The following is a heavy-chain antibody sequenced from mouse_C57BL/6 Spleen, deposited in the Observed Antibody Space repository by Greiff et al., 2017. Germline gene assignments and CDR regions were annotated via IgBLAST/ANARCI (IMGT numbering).Heavy chain of an antibody. CDR1: GYAFSSYW. CDR2: IYPGDGDT. CDR3: ARSGITTVVLDY. V-gene: IGHV1-80*01. J-gene: IGHJ2*01. Sequence: VKLQESGAELVKPGASVKISCKASGYAFSSYWMNWVKQRPGKGLEWIGQIYPGDGDTNYNGKFKGKATLTADKSSSTAYMQLSSLTSEDSAVYFCARSGITTVVLDYWGQGTTLTVSS. D-gene: IGHD1-1*01.